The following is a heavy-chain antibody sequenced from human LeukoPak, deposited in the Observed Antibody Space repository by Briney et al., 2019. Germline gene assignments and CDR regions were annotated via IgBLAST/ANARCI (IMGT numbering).Heavy chain of an antibody. J-gene: IGHJ4*02. CDR3: AREGSYSSSSPFDY. V-gene: IGHV4-59*01. D-gene: IGHD6-6*01. CDR1: GGSISRYY. CDR2: IYYSGST. Sequence: PSETLSLTCTVSGGSISRYYWSWLRQPPGKGLEWIGYIYYSGSTNYNPSLTSRVTISVDTSKNQFSLKLSSVTAADTAVDYCAREGSYSSSSPFDYWGQGTLVTVSS.